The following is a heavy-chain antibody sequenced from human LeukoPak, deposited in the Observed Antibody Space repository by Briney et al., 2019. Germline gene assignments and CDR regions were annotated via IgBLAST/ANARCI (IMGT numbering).Heavy chain of an antibody. CDR3: ARGEPYYDFWSGNYYFDY. Sequence: ASVTVSCKASGYTFTGYYMHWVRQAPGQGLEWMGWINPNSGGTNYAQKFQGRVTMTRDTSISTAYMELSRLRSDDTAVYYCARGEPYYDFWSGNYYFDYWGQGTLVTVSS. CDR1: GYTFTGYY. J-gene: IGHJ4*02. V-gene: IGHV1-2*02. CDR2: INPNSGGT. D-gene: IGHD3-3*01.